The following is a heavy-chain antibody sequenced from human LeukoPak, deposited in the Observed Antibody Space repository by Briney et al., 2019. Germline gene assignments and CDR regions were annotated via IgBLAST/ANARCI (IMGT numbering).Heavy chain of an antibody. Sequence: SQTLSLTCTISGDSGSSNSGAWNWIRQSPSRGLEWLGRTYYRCKWYNDYAVSVKSRITINPDTSKNQFSLQLSSVTPEDTAVYYCARGRAAAGTRPQYYYYGMDVWGQGTTVTVSS. V-gene: IGHV6-1*01. D-gene: IGHD6-13*01. J-gene: IGHJ6*02. CDR2: TYYRCKWYN. CDR3: ARGRAAAGTRPQYYYYGMDV. CDR1: GDSGSSNSGA.